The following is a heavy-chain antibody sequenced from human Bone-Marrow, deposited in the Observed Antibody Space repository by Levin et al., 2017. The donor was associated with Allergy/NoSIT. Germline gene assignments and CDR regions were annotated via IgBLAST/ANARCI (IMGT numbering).Heavy chain of an antibody. CDR3: ARAHCSSTSCYLFDAFDI. Sequence: GGSLRLSCAASGFTFSRYNMNWVRQAPGKGLEWVSSISSSGNYIYYADSLKGRFTISRDNAKNSLFLQMNSLRAEDTAVYYCARAHCSSTSCYLFDAFDIWGQGTMVTVSS. CDR1: GFTFSRYN. V-gene: IGHV3-21*01. J-gene: IGHJ3*02. CDR2: ISSSGNYI. D-gene: IGHD2-2*01.